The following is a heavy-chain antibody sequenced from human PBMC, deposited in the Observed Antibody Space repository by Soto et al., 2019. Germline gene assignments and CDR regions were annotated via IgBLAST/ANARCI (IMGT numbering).Heavy chain of an antibody. CDR2: ISYDGSNK. D-gene: IGHD6-6*01. CDR3: ARDLSSSRSFGMDV. V-gene: IGHV3-30-3*01. J-gene: IGHJ6*02. Sequence: QVQLVESGGGVVQPGRSLRLSCAASGFTFSSYAMHWVRQAPGKGLEWVAVISYDGSNKYYADSVKGRFTISRDNSKNTLYLQMNSLRAEDTAVYYCARDLSSSRSFGMDVWGQGTTVTVSS. CDR1: GFTFSSYA.